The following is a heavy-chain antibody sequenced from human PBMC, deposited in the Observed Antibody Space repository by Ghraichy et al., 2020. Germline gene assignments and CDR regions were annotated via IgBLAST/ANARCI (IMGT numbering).Heavy chain of an antibody. D-gene: IGHD5-24*01. Sequence: SETLSLTCAVYGGSFSAYYWSWIRQPPGKGLEWIGEIHPSGSANYNPSLQSRVTISVDTSKNQFSLKLSSVTAADTAVYYCARGSDAYKTGNHWGQGTLVTV. CDR3: ARGSDAYKTGNH. J-gene: IGHJ5*02. CDR2: IHPSGSA. V-gene: IGHV4-34*01. CDR1: GGSFSAYY.